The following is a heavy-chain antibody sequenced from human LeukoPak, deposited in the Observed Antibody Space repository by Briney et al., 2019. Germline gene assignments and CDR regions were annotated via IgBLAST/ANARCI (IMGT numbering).Heavy chain of an antibody. Sequence: SETLSLTCTVSGGSISSYYWSWIRQPPGKGLEWIGYIYYSGSTNYNPSLKSRVTIAVDTSKNQFSLKLSSVTAADTAVYYCARGDYGSGSYYKNYYYYYGMDVWGQGTTVTVSS. D-gene: IGHD3-10*01. CDR1: GGSISSYY. J-gene: IGHJ6*02. CDR2: IYYSGST. CDR3: ARGDYGSGSYYKNYYYYYGMDV. V-gene: IGHV4-59*01.